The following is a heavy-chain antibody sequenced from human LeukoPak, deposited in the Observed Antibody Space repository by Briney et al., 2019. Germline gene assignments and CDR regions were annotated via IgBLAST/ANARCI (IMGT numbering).Heavy chain of an antibody. CDR2: IIPILGIA. J-gene: IGHJ3*02. CDR3: AREDYGGNSSGGAFDI. V-gene: IGHV1-69*04. D-gene: IGHD4-23*01. Sequence: SVKVSCKASGGTFSSYAISWVRQAPGQGLEWMGRIIPILGIANYAQKFQGRVTITADKSTSTAYMELSSLRSEDTAVYYCAREDYGGNSSGGAFDIWGQGTMVTASS. CDR1: GGTFSSYA.